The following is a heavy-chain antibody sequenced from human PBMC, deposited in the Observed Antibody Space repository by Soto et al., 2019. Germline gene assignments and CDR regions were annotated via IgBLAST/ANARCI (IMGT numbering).Heavy chain of an antibody. CDR1: GGSISSSSYY. V-gene: IGHV4-61*05. D-gene: IGHD3-9*01. CDR3: ARGDPRLHYDILTGRGFDP. Sequence: SETLSLTCTVSGGSISSSSYYWGWIRQPPGKGLEWIGYIYYSGSTNYNPSLKSRVTISVDTSKNQFSLKLSSVTAADTAVYYCARGDPRLHYDILTGRGFDPWGQGTLVTVSS. J-gene: IGHJ5*02. CDR2: IYYSGST.